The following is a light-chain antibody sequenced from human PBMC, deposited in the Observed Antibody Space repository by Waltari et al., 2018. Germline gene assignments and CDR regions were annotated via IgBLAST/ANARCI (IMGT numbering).Light chain of an antibody. V-gene: IGKV3-15*01. J-gene: IGKJ4*01. Sequence: IVMTQPPATLSVSQGERVTLPCRASQSVNSNLAWYQQKPGQAPRLLIYGASTRATGVAARFSGSGSGTEFTLTISSLQSEDFAVYYCQHYNNWPVAFGGGTKVEIK. CDR2: GAS. CDR1: QSVNSN. CDR3: QHYNNWPVA.